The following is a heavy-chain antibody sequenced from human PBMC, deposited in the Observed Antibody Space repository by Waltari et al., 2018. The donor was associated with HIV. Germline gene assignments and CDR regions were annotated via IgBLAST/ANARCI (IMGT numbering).Heavy chain of an antibody. CDR3: ARYPKMSGSWEAFDI. V-gene: IGHV4-34*01. D-gene: IGHD1-26*01. J-gene: IGHJ3*02. CDR2: ITHSGST. CDR1: GGSFRGYY. Sequence: QVQLQQWGAGLLKPSETLSLTCAVYGGSFRGYYWSWIRQPPGKGLQWIGEITHSGSTNYNPSLKSRVTISGDTSKKQISLKLSSVTAADTAVYYCARYPKMSGSWEAFDIWGQGTMVTVSS.